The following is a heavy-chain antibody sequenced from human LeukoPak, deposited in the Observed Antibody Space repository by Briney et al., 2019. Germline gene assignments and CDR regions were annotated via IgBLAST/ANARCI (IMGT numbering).Heavy chain of an antibody. CDR3: ARDYYDSSGSSWFDP. D-gene: IGHD3-22*01. Sequence: GGSLRLSCAASGFTFSRYSMNWVRQAPGKGLEWVSSISSGSSFMYYTDSVKGRFTISRDNAKNSLYLQMNSLRAKDTALYYCARDYYDSSGSSWFDPWGQGTLVTVSS. CDR1: GFTFSRYS. J-gene: IGHJ5*02. CDR2: ISSGSSFM. V-gene: IGHV3-21*01.